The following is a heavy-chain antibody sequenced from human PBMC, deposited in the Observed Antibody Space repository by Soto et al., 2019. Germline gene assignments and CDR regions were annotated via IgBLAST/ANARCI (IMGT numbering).Heavy chain of an antibody. Sequence: QVQLVQSGAEVQKPGSSVKVSCKASGGTFSSYAISWVRQAPGQGLEWMGGIIPIFGTANYAQKFQGRVTITADESTSTAYMELSSLRSEDTAVYYCARSLVPAAIGYYYYGMDVWGQGTTVTVSS. V-gene: IGHV1-69*01. D-gene: IGHD2-2*02. J-gene: IGHJ6*02. CDR3: ARSLVPAAIGYYYYGMDV. CDR2: IIPIFGTA. CDR1: GGTFSSYA.